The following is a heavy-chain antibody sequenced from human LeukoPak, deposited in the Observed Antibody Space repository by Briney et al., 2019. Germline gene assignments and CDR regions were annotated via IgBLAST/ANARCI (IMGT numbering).Heavy chain of an antibody. CDR3: AKGSSAGRPYYFDY. CDR1: GFTFSSYT. D-gene: IGHD3-10*01. J-gene: IGHJ4*02. V-gene: IGHV3-23*01. CDR2: ISHTSEYT. Sequence: GGSLRLSCAASGFTFSSYTMSWVRQAPGKGLEWVSAISHTSEYTYHADSVKGRFTISRDNSKNTLYLQMNSLRAEDTAMYYCAKGSSAGRPYYFDYWGQGTLVTVST.